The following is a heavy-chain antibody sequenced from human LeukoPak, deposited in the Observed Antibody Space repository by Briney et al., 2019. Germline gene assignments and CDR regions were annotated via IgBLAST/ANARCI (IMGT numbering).Heavy chain of an antibody. CDR1: GGSISSSNW. CDR2: IYHSGST. J-gene: IGHJ3*02. CDR3: AMRTIAAAGKSKYDAFDI. D-gene: IGHD6-13*01. V-gene: IGHV4-4*02. Sequence: SETLSLTCAVSGGSISSSNWWSWVRQPPGKGLEWIGEIYHSGSTNYNPSLKSRVTISVDKSKNQFSLKLSPVTAADTAVYYCAMRTIAAAGKSKYDAFDIWGQGTMVTVSS.